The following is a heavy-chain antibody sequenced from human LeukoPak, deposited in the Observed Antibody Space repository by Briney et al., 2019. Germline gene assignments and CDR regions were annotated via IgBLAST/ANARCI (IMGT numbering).Heavy chain of an antibody. CDR3: ARAPLGDSSSWYPWFDP. CDR2: IYYSGST. J-gene: IGHJ5*02. D-gene: IGHD6-13*01. CDR1: GYSISSGYY. Sequence: SETLSLTCTVSGYSISSGYYWGWIRQPPGKGLEWIGSIYYSGSTYYNPSLKSRVTISVDTSKNQFSLKLSSVTAADTAVYYCARAPLGDSSSWYPWFDPWGQGTLVTVSS. V-gene: IGHV4-38-2*02.